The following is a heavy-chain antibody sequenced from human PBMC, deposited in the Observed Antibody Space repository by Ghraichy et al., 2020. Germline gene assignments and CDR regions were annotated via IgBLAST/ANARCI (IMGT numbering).Heavy chain of an antibody. CDR1: GGSITSYY. Sequence: ESLNISCTVSGGSITSYYWSWIRQPAGKGLEWIGRIYTSGGTTYNPSLKSRVTMSVDTSKNQFSLKLRSVTAADTAVYYCARGLHYYDSSGYYSWFDPWGQGTLVTVSS. D-gene: IGHD3-22*01. CDR3: ARGLHYYDSSGYYSWFDP. V-gene: IGHV4-4*07. CDR2: IYTSGGT. J-gene: IGHJ5*02.